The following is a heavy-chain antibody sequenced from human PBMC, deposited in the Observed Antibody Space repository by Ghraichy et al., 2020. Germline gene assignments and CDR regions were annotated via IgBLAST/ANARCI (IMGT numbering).Heavy chain of an antibody. CDR3: ARRAGNWNYFDY. CDR2: IYTSGST. V-gene: IGHV4-4*07. D-gene: IGHD1-20*01. CDR1: GGSISSYY. J-gene: IGHJ4*02. Sequence: ESLNISCTVSGGSISSYYWSWIRQPAGKGLEWIGRIYTSGSTNYNSSLKSRVTMSIDASKNQFSLTLSSVTAADTAVYYCARRAGNWNYFDYWGQGTLVTVSS.